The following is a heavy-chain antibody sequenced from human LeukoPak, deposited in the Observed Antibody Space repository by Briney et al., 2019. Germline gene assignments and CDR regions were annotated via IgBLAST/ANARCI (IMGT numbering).Heavy chain of an antibody. D-gene: IGHD2-15*01. Sequence: ASVKVSCKASVYTFTGYWIHWVRQAPGQGLEWMGCMHPNSGVTGYAQRFQGRVTMTRDTSIRTAYMDLSSLRSDDTAVYYCARDPGYLQPGYWGQGTLVTVSS. CDR1: VYTFTGYW. CDR3: ARDPGYLQPGY. CDR2: MHPNSGVT. J-gene: IGHJ4*02. V-gene: IGHV1-2*02.